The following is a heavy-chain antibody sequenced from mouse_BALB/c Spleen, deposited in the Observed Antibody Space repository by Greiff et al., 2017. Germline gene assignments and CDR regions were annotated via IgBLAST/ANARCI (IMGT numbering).Heavy chain of an antibody. V-gene: IGHV7-3*02. CDR3: ARDGTTMITY. D-gene: IGHD2-4*01. CDR2: IRNKANGYTT. Sequence: EVKLVESGGGLVQPGGSLRLSCATSGFTFTDYYMSWVRQPPGKALEWLGFIRNKANGYTTEYSASVKGRFTISRDNSQSILYLQMNTLRAEDSATYYCARDGTTMITYWGQGTLVTVSA. J-gene: IGHJ3*01. CDR1: GFTFTDYY.